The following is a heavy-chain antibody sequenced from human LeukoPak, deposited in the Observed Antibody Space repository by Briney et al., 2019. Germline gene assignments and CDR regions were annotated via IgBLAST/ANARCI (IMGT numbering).Heavy chain of an antibody. V-gene: IGHV1-18*01. CDR3: AGAPYGSGSYYAQLDY. J-gene: IGHJ4*02. Sequence: ASVKVSCKASGYTFTSYVISWVRQAPGQGLEWMGWISAYNGNTNYAQKLQGRVTMTTDTSTSTAYMELRSLRSDDTAVYYCAGAPYGSGSYYAQLDYWGQGTLVTVSS. CDR1: GYTFTSYV. D-gene: IGHD3-10*01. CDR2: ISAYNGNT.